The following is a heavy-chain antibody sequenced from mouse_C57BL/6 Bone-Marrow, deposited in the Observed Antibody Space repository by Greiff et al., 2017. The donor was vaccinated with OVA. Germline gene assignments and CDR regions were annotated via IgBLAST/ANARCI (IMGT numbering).Heavy chain of an antibody. CDR3: ASGGIYYGKFYWYFDV. Sequence: QVQLQQSGAELVKPGASVKISCKASGYAFSSYWMNWVKQRPGKGLEWIGQIYPGDGDTNYNGKFKGKATLTADKSSSTAYMQLSSLTSEDSAVYFGASGGIYYGKFYWYFDVWGTGTTVTVSS. J-gene: IGHJ1*03. D-gene: IGHD2-1*01. V-gene: IGHV1-80*01. CDR2: IYPGDGDT. CDR1: GYAFSSYW.